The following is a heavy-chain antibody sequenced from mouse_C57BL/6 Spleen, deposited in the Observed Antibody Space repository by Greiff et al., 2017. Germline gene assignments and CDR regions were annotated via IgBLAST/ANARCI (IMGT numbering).Heavy chain of an antibody. J-gene: IGHJ4*01. CDR1: GYTFTDYY. Sequence: EVQLQQSGPELVKPGASVKISCKASGYTFTDYYMNWVKQSHGKSLEWIGDINPNNGGTSYNQKFTGKATLTVDPSFSTAYMELRSLTSEDSAVYYCAWGHYYYSMDDWGQGTTVTVSS. V-gene: IGHV1-26*01. CDR2: INPNNGGT. CDR3: AWGHYYYSMDD.